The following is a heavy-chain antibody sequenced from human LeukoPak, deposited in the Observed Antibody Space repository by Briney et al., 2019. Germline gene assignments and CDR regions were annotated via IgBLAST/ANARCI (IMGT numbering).Heavy chain of an antibody. Sequence: SETLSLTCTVSGGSISSSSYYWGWIRQPPGKGLDWIGSIYYSGSTYYNPSLKSRVTISVDTSKNQFSLKLSSVTAADTAVYYCARLLKRYCSGGSCYGGFDYWGQGTLVTVSS. D-gene: IGHD2-15*01. J-gene: IGHJ4*02. CDR2: IYYSGST. V-gene: IGHV4-39*07. CDR3: ARLLKRYCSGGSCYGGFDY. CDR1: GGSISSSSYY.